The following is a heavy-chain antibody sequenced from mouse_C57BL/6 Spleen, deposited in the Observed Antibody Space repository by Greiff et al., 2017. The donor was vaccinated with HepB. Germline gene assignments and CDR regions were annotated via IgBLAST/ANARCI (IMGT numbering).Heavy chain of an antibody. D-gene: IGHD1-1*02. V-gene: IGHV14-3*01. Sequence: VQLQQSVAELVRPGASVKLSCTASGFNIKNPYMHWVKQRPEQGLEWIGRIDPANGNTKYAPKFQGKATITADTSSNTAYLQLSSLTSEDTAIYYCSYGDYAMDYWGQGTSVTVSS. CDR1: GFNIKNPY. CDR2: IDPANGNT. J-gene: IGHJ4*01. CDR3: SYGDYAMDY.